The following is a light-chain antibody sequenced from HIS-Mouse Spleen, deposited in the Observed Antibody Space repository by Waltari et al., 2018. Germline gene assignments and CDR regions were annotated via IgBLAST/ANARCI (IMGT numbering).Light chain of an antibody. CDR3: SSYTSSSTWV. Sequence: QSALTQPPSVSGSPGQSVTISCTGTSSDVGSDNRVSWYQQPPGTAPKLMIYEVSNRPSGVPDRFSGSKSGNTASLTISGLQAEDEADYYCSSYTSSSTWVFGGGTKLTVL. J-gene: IGLJ3*02. CDR2: EVS. V-gene: IGLV2-18*02. CDR1: SSDVGSDNR.